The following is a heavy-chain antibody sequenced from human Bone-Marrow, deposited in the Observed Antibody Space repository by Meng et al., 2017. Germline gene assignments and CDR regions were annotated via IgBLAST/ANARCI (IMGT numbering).Heavy chain of an antibody. CDR2: IYHSGST. J-gene: IGHJ5*02. D-gene: IGHD3-10*01. CDR1: GYSISSGCY. V-gene: IGHV4-38-2*02. CDR3: ARQALLLWFGKSDSWFDP. Sequence: GSLRLSCTVSGYSISSGCYWGWIRQPPGKGLEWIGSIYHSGSTYYNPSLKSRVTIPVDTSKNQFYLKLSSVTAADTAGYYCARQALLLWFGKSDSWFDPWGQGTLVTVSS.